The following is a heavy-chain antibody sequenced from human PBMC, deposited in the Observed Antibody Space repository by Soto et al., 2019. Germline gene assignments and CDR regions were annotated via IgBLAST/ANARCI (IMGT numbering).Heavy chain of an antibody. CDR2: MNPNSGNS. D-gene: IGHD3-16*01. CDR1: EYTFANHD. V-gene: IGHV1-8*01. CDR3: ARGWGRWPHEKPGDY. Sequence: QVQLVQSGAELKEPGASAKVSCTASEYTFANHDINWVRQAPGRGLEWMGWMNPNSGNSGFAQKFQDRVTMTRDTSRDTAYMELRNLRSEDTAVYYCARGWGRWPHEKPGDYWGQGTLVTVS. J-gene: IGHJ4*02.